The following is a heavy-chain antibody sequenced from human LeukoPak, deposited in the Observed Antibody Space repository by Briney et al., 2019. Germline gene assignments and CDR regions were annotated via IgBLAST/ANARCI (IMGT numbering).Heavy chain of an antibody. CDR1: GYTFTTYG. D-gene: IGHD6-13*01. Sequence: ASVEVSCKASGYTFTTYGISWVRQAPGQGLEWMGWISSYNGNTNYAQKLQGRVTMTTDTSTSTAYMELRSLISDDTAVYYCARPYSSSGDAFDIWGQGTMVTVSS. V-gene: IGHV1-18*01. CDR3: ARPYSSSGDAFDI. CDR2: ISSYNGNT. J-gene: IGHJ3*02.